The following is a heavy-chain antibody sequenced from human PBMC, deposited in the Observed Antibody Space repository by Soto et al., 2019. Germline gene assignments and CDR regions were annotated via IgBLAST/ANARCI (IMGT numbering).Heavy chain of an antibody. D-gene: IGHD3-3*01. CDR3: ASNTIFGVVITDLHYYYGMDV. J-gene: IGHJ6*02. Sequence: PGESLKISCKGSGYSFTSYWISWVRQMPGKGLEWMGRIDPSDSYTNYSPSFQGHVTISADKSISTAYLQWSSLKASDTAMYYCASNTIFGVVITDLHYYYGMDVWGQGTTVTVSS. CDR2: IDPSDSYT. CDR1: GYSFTSYW. V-gene: IGHV5-10-1*01.